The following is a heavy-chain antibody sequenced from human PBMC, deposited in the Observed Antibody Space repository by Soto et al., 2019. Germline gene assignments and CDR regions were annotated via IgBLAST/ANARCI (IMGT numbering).Heavy chain of an antibody. V-gene: IGHV1-69*13. CDR3: AREGLACSGGSCYSGYFQN. Sequence: SVKVSCKASGGTFSSYAISWVRQAPGQGLEWMGGIIPIFGTANYAQKFQGRVTITADESTSTAYMELSSLRSEDTAVYYCAREGLACSGGSCYSGYFQNWRQGTRVTVSS. CDR2: IIPIFGTA. J-gene: IGHJ1*01. CDR1: GGTFSSYA. D-gene: IGHD2-15*01.